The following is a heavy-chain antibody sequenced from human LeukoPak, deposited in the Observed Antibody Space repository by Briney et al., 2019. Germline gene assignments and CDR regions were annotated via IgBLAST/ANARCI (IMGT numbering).Heavy chain of an antibody. CDR3: ASSNQADDD. D-gene: IGHD1-14*01. J-gene: IGHJ4*02. CDR1: GFTFSNYW. Sequence: GGALRLSCSASGFTFSNYWMHLVRQVPGKGLVGVSRINPSGSSTTYADSVKGRFTISRDNAKNMPYLQMDNLRAEDTGIYYCASSNQADDDWGQGTLVTVSS. CDR2: INPSGSST. V-gene: IGHV3-74*01.